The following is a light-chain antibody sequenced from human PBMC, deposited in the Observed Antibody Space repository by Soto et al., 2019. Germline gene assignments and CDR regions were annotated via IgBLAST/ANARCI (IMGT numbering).Light chain of an antibody. V-gene: IGKV1-5*01. CDR3: QPDNLYWP. Sequence: DIQMTQSPSTVSASIGDRVNITCRASQSINNWLAWYQQKPGKAPKLLIYDASSLESGVPSRFSGSGSGTEFTLTISSLQPDDLATYYCQPDNLYWPFAQGTKVDIK. CDR1: QSINNW. CDR2: DAS. J-gene: IGKJ1*01.